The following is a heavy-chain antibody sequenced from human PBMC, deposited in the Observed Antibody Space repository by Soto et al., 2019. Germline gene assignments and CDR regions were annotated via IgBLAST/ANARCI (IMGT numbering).Heavy chain of an antibody. CDR1: GFTFSSYS. Sequence: VGSLKLSCAASGFTFSSYSMNWVRQAPGKGLEWVSSISSSSSYIYYADSVKGRFTISRDNAKNSLYLQMNSLRAEDTAVYYCAREYCSGGSRYTDAFDIWCQAPMVTVSS. J-gene: IGHJ3*02. D-gene: IGHD2-15*01. CDR3: AREYCSGGSRYTDAFDI. V-gene: IGHV3-21*01. CDR2: ISSSSSYI.